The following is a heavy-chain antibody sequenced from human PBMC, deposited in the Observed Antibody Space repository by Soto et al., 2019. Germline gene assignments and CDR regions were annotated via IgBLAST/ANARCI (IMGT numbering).Heavy chain of an antibody. V-gene: IGHV4-30-4*01. CDR2: IYYSGST. Sequence: TLSLSCTVSGGSICSGDYYVACMRQRPGKGLEWIGYIYYSGSTYYNPSLKSRVTISVDTSKNQFSLKLSSVTAADTAVYYCARRKRYSGYALDWGQGTLVTVYS. CDR1: GGSICSGDYY. J-gene: IGHJ4*02. CDR3: ARRKRYSGYALD. D-gene: IGHD5-12*01.